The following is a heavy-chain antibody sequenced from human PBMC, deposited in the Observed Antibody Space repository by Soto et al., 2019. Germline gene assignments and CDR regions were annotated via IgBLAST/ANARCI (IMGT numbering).Heavy chain of an antibody. Sequence: QITLKESGPTLVKPTQTLTLTCTFSGFSLSTSRVGVGWIRQPPGKALEWLAVIYWDDGKTDRPYLKSRLTNTKNTSKTQVALTMTNMDPVDTATYYCAHAYGGRSLSWGQGTLVTVSS. D-gene: IGHD1-26*01. V-gene: IGHV2-5*02. CDR2: IYWDDGK. J-gene: IGHJ5*02. CDR1: GFSLSTSRVG. CDR3: AHAYGGRSLS.